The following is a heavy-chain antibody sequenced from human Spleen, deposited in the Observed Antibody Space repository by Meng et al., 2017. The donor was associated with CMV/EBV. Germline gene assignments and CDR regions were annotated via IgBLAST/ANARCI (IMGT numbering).Heavy chain of an antibody. CDR2: INKDGSET. D-gene: IGHD3-16*01. Sequence: ETLSLTCVGSGFTFSGHWMAWVRQAPGKGLEWVANINKDGSETYHVDSVKGRFTVSRDNGKNSLYLQMNSLRAEDTAVYYCARGFGGFDYWGQGMLVTVSS. CDR1: GFTFSGHW. CDR3: ARGFGGFDY. V-gene: IGHV3-7*01. J-gene: IGHJ4*02.